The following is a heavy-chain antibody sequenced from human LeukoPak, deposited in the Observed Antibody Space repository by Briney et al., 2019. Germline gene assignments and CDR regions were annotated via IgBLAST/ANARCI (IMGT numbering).Heavy chain of an antibody. CDR3: AAGPLGCLEWSSMDV. D-gene: IGHD3-3*01. J-gene: IGHJ6*03. Sequence: SVKVSCKASGGTFSSYAINWVRQAPGQGLEWMGGIIPVFGTSNYAQKFQGRVTMTEDTSTDTAHMELSSLGSEETAVYYCAAGPLGCLEWSSMDVWGKGTTVSASS. CDR1: GGTFSSYA. CDR2: IIPVFGTS. V-gene: IGHV1-69*06.